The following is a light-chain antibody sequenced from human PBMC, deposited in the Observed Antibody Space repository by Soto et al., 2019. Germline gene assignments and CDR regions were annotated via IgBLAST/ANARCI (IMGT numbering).Light chain of an antibody. Sequence: EIVLTQSPGTLSLSPGERATLSCRASQSVSSKYLAWYQQKPGQALRLLIYGASSRATGIPDRLSGSGSGTDFTLTISGLEAEGFAVYFWQHSSPYTFGQGTKVE. CDR2: GAS. CDR1: QSVSSKY. CDR3: QHSSPYT. V-gene: IGKV3-20*01. J-gene: IGKJ2*01.